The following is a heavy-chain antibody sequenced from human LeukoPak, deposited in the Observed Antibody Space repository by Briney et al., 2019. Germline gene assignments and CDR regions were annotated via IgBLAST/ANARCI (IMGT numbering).Heavy chain of an antibody. V-gene: IGHV3-30*04. D-gene: IGHD3-22*01. Sequence: GGSLRLSCAASGFSNYTMHWVRQAPGKGLEWVAVISYDGSNKYYADSVKGRFTISRDNAKNSLYLQMNSLRAEDTALYYCAKDFGYDSSGNFDYWGQGTLVTISS. J-gene: IGHJ4*02. CDR3: AKDFGYDSSGNFDY. CDR2: ISYDGSNK. CDR1: GFSNYT.